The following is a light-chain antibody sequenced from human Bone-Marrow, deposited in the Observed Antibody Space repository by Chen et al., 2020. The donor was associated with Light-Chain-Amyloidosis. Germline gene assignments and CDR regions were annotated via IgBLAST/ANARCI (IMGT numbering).Light chain of an antibody. J-gene: IGLJ1*01. V-gene: IGLV2-23*01. CDR3: CSYAGSSTYV. Sequence: QSALTQPASVSGSPGLAITISCTGTSSDVGSYDPGSWYQQHPGKAPKLMIYEGSQRPSGVSNRFSGSKSGNTASLTISGLQAEDEADYYCCSYAGSSTYVFGTGTKVTVL. CDR2: EGS. CDR1: SSDVGSYDP.